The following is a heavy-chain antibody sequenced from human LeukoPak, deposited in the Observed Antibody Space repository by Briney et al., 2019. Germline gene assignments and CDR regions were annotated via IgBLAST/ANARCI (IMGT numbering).Heavy chain of an antibody. CDR1: GGSFSGYY. Sequence: SETLSLTCAVYGGSFSGYYWSWIRQPPGKGLEWIGEINHSGSTNYNPSLKSRVTISVDTSKNQFSLKLSSVTAADTAVYYCARGLSLRHGSGSYSGWFDPWGQGTLVTVSS. D-gene: IGHD3-10*01. V-gene: IGHV4-34*01. CDR2: INHSGST. CDR3: ARGLSLRHGSGSYSGWFDP. J-gene: IGHJ5*02.